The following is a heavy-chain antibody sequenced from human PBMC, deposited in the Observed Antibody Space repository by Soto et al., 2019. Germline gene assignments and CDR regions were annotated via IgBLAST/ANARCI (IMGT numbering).Heavy chain of an antibody. Sequence: QVQLQESGPGLVKPSGTLSLTCAVSGGSIISKNWWSWVRQSPGKGLEWIGAIYYSGTTTYNPSLRGRVSISVDEPKNQFSLKLFSVTAADTALYYCARDPDNCSGDSCYQGAFDIWGQGTMVNVSS. CDR2: IYYSGTT. V-gene: IGHV4-4*02. CDR1: GGSIISKNW. D-gene: IGHD2-15*01. J-gene: IGHJ3*02. CDR3: ARDPDNCSGDSCYQGAFDI.